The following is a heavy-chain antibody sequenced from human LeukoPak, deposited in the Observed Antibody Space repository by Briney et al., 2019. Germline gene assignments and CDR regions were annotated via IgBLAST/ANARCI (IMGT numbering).Heavy chain of an antibody. CDR1: GGSISSYY. CDR3: ARDSPGYGSGWYWFDP. J-gene: IGHJ5*02. Sequence: SETLSLTCTVSGGSISSYYWSWLRQPPGKGLEWIGYIYYSGSTNYNPSLKSRVTISVDTSKNQFSLKLSSVTAADTAVYYCARDSPGYGSGWYWFDPWGQGTLVTVSS. CDR2: IYYSGST. V-gene: IGHV4-59*01. D-gene: IGHD6-19*01.